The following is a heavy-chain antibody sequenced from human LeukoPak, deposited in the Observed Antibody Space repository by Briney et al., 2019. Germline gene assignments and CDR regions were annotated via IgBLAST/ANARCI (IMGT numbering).Heavy chain of an antibody. CDR1: GYTFTSYY. J-gene: IGHJ2*01. V-gene: IGHV1-46*01. D-gene: IGHD6-13*01. CDR2: INPSGGST. Sequence: ASVKVSCKASGYTFTSYYMHWVRQAPGQGLEWMGIINPSGGSTSYAQKFQGRVTMTRDTSTSTVYMELSSLRSEDTAVYYCARSYSSSWPYWYFDLWGRGTLVTVSS. CDR3: ARSYSSSWPYWYFDL.